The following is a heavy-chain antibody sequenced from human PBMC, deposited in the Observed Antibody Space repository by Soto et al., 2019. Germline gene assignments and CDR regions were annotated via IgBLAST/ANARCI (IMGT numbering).Heavy chain of an antibody. D-gene: IGHD6-6*01. CDR1: VYSFTSYW. V-gene: IGHV5-10-1*01. CDR2: IDPSDSYT. CDR3: ARTARKHYYYYGMDV. J-gene: IGHJ6*02. Sequence: GESLKISCKVSVYSFTSYWISWVRQMTGKGLEWMGRIDPSDSYTNYSPSFQGHVTISADKSISTAYLQWSSLKASDTAMYYCARTARKHYYYYGMDVWGQGTTVTVSS.